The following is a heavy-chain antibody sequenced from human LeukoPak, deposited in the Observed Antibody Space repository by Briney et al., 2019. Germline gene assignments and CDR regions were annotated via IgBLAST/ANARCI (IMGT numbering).Heavy chain of an antibody. CDR3: AREGITIFGVVIPYYMDV. D-gene: IGHD3-3*01. CDR1: GGSISSYY. J-gene: IGHJ6*03. CDR2: IYGSGGT. Sequence: PSETLSLTCTVSGGSISSYYWSWIRQPAGKGLEWVGRIYGSGGTNYNSSLKSRVTMSADTSKNQFSLKLSSVTAADTAVYYCAREGITIFGVVIPYYMDVWGKGTTVTVSS. V-gene: IGHV4-4*07.